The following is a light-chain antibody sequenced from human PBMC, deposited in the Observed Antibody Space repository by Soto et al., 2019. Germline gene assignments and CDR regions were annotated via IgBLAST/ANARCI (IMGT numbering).Light chain of an antibody. CDR1: SPNIGTGYD. V-gene: IGLV1-40*01. CDR2: GNS. Sequence: QSVLTQPPSVSGAPGQRVTISCTGSSPNIGTGYDVHWYQQLPGTAPKLLIYGNSNRPSGVPDRFSGSKSGTSASLAITGLQAEDEADYYCQSFDSSRFYVFGTGTKV. CDR3: QSFDSSRFYV. J-gene: IGLJ1*01.